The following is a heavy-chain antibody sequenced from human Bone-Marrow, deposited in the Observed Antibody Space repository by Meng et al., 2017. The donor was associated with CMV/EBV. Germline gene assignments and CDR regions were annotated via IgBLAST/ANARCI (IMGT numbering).Heavy chain of an antibody. D-gene: IGHD2-15*01. CDR2: LYHSGST. J-gene: IGHJ5*02. CDR3: ARVRCSGTCYFGQNWVDP. CDR1: GYSISSGYY. V-gene: IGHV4-38-2*02. Sequence: SETLSLTCTVSGYSISSGYYWGWLRQPPGKGLEWIGSLYHSGSTYYNPSLKSRVTISVDTSKNQFSLRVTSVTAADTAVYYCARVRCSGTCYFGQNWVDPWGQGTLVTVSS.